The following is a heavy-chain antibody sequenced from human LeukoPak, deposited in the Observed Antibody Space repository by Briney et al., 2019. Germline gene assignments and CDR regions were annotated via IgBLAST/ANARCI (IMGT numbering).Heavy chain of an antibody. CDR3: ARVPGGSSGWFDY. V-gene: IGHV3-11*05. D-gene: IGHD6-19*01. CDR2: ISSSSSYT. J-gene: IGHJ4*02. Sequence: GGSLRLSCAASGFTFSDYYMSWIRQAPGKGLEWVSHISSSSSYTNYADSVKGRFTISRDNAKNSLYLQMNSLRAEDTAVYYCARVPGGSSGWFDYWGQGTLVTVSS. CDR1: GFTFSDYY.